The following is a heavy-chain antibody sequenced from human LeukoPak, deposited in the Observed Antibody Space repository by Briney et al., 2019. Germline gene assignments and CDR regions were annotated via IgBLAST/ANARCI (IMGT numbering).Heavy chain of an antibody. CDR1: GYTFTSYY. CDR3: ARMEMDPAMVTNYFDY. D-gene: IGHD5-18*01. Sequence: GASVKVSCKASGYTFTSYYMHWVRQAPGQGLEWTGVIHPSGGGTNYAPKFQGRVTMTRDTSTTTVFMEMSSLTSEDTAIYYCARMEMDPAMVTNYFDYWGQGILVTVSS. V-gene: IGHV1-46*01. J-gene: IGHJ4*02. CDR2: IHPSGGGT.